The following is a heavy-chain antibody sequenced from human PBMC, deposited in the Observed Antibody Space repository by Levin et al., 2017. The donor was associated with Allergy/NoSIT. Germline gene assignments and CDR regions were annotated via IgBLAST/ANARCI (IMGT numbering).Heavy chain of an antibody. D-gene: IGHD2-2*01. Sequence: GESLKISCQASGYIFTDHHLHWVRQAPGQGLEWMGWINPNSGGTKYAQKFQGRVTMTRDTSISTAYMDLSSLRSDDTALYYCARFLGPCSSASCPIYYYFYYMDVWGKGTTVTVSS. CDR1: GYIFTDHH. CDR2: INPNSGGT. CDR3: ARFLGPCSSASCPIYYYFYYMDV. V-gene: IGHV1-2*02. J-gene: IGHJ6*03.